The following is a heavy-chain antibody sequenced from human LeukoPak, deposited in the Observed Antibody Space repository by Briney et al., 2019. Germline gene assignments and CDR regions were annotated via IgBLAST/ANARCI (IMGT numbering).Heavy chain of an antibody. J-gene: IGHJ3*02. D-gene: IGHD4-23*01. V-gene: IGHV3-23*01. CDR3: AKGDYGGDPESFDI. Sequence: GSPRLSCAVSGFTFSSYAMSWVRQAPGRGLEWVSAISGSGGSTYYADSVKGRFTISGHNPKNTLYLQMNSLRAEDTALYYCAKGDYGGDPESFDIWGQGTMVIV. CDR2: ISGSGGST. CDR1: GFTFSSYA.